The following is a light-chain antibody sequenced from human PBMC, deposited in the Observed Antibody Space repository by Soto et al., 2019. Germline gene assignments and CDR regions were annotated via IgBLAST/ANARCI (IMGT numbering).Light chain of an antibody. V-gene: IGLV2-11*01. CDR2: DVS. J-gene: IGLJ2*01. CDR1: SSDVGGYNY. CDR3: CSYAGSYTLV. Sequence: QSALTQPRSVSGSPGQSVTISCTGISSDVGGYNYVSWYQQHPGKAPKLMIYDVSERPSGVPDRFSGSKSGNTASLTISRLQAEDEADYYCCSYAGSYTLVFGGGTKLTVL.